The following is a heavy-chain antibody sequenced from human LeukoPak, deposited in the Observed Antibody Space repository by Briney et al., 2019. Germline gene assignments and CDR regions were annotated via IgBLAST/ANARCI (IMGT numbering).Heavy chain of an antibody. V-gene: IGHV4-61*02. D-gene: IGHD2-2*01. CDR1: GGSISSGSFY. Sequence: PSQTLSLTCTVSGGSISSGSFYWSWIRQPAGKGLEWIGRIYTTGRTNYNPSLKSRVTISVDTSKNQFSLKLSSVTAADTAVYYCARGAVVVPNWLDPWGQGTLVTVSS. CDR2: IYTTGRT. CDR3: ARGAVVVPNWLDP. J-gene: IGHJ5*02.